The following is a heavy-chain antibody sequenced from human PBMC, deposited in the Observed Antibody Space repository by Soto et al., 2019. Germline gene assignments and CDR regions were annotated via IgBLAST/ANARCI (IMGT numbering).Heavy chain of an antibody. V-gene: IGHV3-43*01. CDR3: AKGFIVVVTVIRPDDAFDA. J-gene: IGHJ5*01. Sequence: GGSLRLSWAASGFTFEDFSMHWVRQPPGKGLEWVSLINWDGGDTLYEDSVKGRFTISRDNTKSSLFLQMNGLRTEDSALYYCAKGFIVVVTVIRPDDAFDAWGQGTLVTVSS. CDR2: INWDGGDT. D-gene: IGHD2-21*02. CDR1: GFTFEDFS.